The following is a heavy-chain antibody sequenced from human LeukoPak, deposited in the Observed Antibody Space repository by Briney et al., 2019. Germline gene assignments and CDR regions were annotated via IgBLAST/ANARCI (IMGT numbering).Heavy chain of an antibody. D-gene: IGHD3-9*01. J-gene: IGHJ6*02. Sequence: GASVKVSCKASGYTFTGYYMHWVRQAPGQGLEWMGWVNPNSGGTNYAQKFQGRVTMTRDTSISTAYMELSRLRSDDTAVYYCARDQDVLRYFDWLLKTTYYGMDVWGQGTTVTVSS. CDR3: ARDQDVLRYFDWLLKTTYYGMDV. CDR2: VNPNSGGT. V-gene: IGHV1-2*02. CDR1: GYTFTGYY.